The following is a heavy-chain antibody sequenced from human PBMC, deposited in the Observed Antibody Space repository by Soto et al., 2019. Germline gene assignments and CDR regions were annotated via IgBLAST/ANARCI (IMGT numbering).Heavy chain of an antibody. CDR2: TIPMFGTT. V-gene: IGHV1-69*12. CDR1: GGTFNSYA. CDR3: TRCGIRYHSIGYYLGIDGMDV. J-gene: IGHJ6*02. Sequence: QVQLVQSGAEVKKPESSVRVSCKASGGTFNSYAITWVRQAPGQGLEWMGGTIPMFGTTNYAEKFQGRVTISADDSTNTAYMELSSLRSEDTAVYYCTRCGIRYHSIGYYLGIDGMDVWGQGTTVNVSS. D-gene: IGHD3-22*01.